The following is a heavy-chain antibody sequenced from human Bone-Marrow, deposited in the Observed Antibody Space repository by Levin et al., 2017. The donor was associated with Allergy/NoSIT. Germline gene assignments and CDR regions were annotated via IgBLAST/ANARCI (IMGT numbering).Heavy chain of an antibody. CDR3: VKDSEAYYFDY. CDR2: IKPNSGGT. CDR1: GYTFTGYH. V-gene: IGHV1-2*02. J-gene: IGHJ4*02. Sequence: ASVKVSCKASGYTFTGYHFHWVRQAPGHGFEWMGWIKPNSGGTSYAQKFQGRVTLTRDTSINTVYMELSGLTSDDTAVYYCVKDSEAYYFDYWGQGTPVTVSP. D-gene: IGHD3-16*01.